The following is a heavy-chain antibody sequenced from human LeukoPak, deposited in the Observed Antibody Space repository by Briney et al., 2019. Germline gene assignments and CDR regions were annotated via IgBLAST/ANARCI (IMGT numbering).Heavy chain of an antibody. CDR1: GGSISSYY. J-gene: IGHJ4*02. D-gene: IGHD3-16*01. V-gene: IGHV4-4*07. CDR2: IYTSGST. CDR3: ARDYAEGSGAYFDY. Sequence: PSETLSLTCTVSGGSISSYYWSWIRQPAGKGLEWIGRIYTSGSTNYNPSLKSRVTMSVDTSKNRFSLKLSSVTAADTAVYYCARDYAEGSGAYFDYWSQGTLVTVSS.